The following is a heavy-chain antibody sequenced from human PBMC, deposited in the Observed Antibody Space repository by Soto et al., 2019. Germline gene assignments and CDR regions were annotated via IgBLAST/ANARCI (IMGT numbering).Heavy chain of an antibody. Sequence: GASVKVSCKVSGYTLTELSMHWVRQAPGKGLEWMGGFDPEDGETIYAQKFQGRVTMTEDTSTDTAYMELSSLRSEDTAVYYCATVFPPNSMAAAGTDYFDYWGQGTLVTVSS. CDR3: ATVFPPNSMAAAGTDYFDY. V-gene: IGHV1-24*01. CDR1: GYTLTELS. J-gene: IGHJ4*02. D-gene: IGHD6-13*01. CDR2: FDPEDGET.